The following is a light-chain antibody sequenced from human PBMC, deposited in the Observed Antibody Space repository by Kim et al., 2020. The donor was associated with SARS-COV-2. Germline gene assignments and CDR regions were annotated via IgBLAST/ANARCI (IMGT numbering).Light chain of an antibody. CDR1: QSVGSS. CDR2: DAS. J-gene: IGKJ4*01. V-gene: IGKV3-11*01. Sequence: SLSPGARATLSCRASQSVGSSLAWYQQKPGQAPRLLIYDASNRATDIPARFSGSGSGTDFTLTISSLEPEDFGTYYCQQFSNWLTFGGGTKVDIK. CDR3: QQFSNWLT.